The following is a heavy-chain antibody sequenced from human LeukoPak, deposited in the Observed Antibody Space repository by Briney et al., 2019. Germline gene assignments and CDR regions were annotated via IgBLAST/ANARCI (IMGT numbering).Heavy chain of an antibody. CDR2: ISSSSSYI. V-gene: IGHV3-21*01. D-gene: IGHD4-23*01. J-gene: IGHJ4*02. CDR3: ASDYGGNSGPGDY. CDR1: GFTFSSYS. Sequence: GGSLRLSCAASGFTFSSYSMNWVRQAPGKGLEWVSSISSSSSYIYYADSVKGRFTISRDSAKNSLYLQMNSLRAEDTAVYYCASDYGGNSGPGDYWGQGTLVTVSS.